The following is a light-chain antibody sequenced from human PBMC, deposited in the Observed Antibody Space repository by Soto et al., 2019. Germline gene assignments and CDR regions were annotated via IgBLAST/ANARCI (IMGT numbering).Light chain of an antibody. CDR1: SSDVGTYNY. J-gene: IGLJ3*02. V-gene: IGLV2-14*01. Sequence: QSALTQPASVSGSPGLSITISCTGTSSDVGTYNYVSWYQQHPGKAPKLMIYEVSHRPSGISTRFSGSKSGSTASLTISGLQADDEADYFCSSYTSSSTLVLFGGGTKLTVL. CDR3: SSYTSSSTLVL. CDR2: EVS.